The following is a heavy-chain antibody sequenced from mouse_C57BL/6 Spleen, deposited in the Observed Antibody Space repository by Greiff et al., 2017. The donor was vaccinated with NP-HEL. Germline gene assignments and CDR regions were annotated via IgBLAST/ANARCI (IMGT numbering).Heavy chain of an antibody. CDR2: IDPSDSYT. CDR1: GYTFTSYW. CDR3: ARYYGDFDV. Sequence: QVQLQQSGAELVRPGTSVKLSCKASGYTFTSYWMHWVKQRPGQGLEWLGVIDPSDSYTNYNQKFKGKATLTVDTSSSTAYMQLSSLTSEDAAVYYCARYYGDFDVWGTGTTVTVSS. V-gene: IGHV1-59*01. D-gene: IGHD1-1*01. J-gene: IGHJ1*03.